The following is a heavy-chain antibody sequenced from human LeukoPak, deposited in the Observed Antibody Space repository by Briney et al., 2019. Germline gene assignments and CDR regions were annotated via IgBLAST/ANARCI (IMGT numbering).Heavy chain of an antibody. CDR3: ARDHRQWLVVRDYYFDY. CDR2: INPNSGGT. V-gene: IGHV1-2*02. CDR1: GYTFTGYY. D-gene: IGHD6-19*01. Sequence: GASVKVSCKASGYTFTGYYMHWVRQAPGQGLEWMGWINPNSGGTNYAQKFQGRVTMTRDTSISTAYMELSRLRSDDTAVYYCARDHRQWLVVRDYYFDYWGQGTLVTVSS. J-gene: IGHJ4*02.